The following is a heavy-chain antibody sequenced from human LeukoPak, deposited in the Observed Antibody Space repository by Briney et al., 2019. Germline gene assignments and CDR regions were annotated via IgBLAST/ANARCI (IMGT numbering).Heavy chain of an antibody. Sequence: PSETLSLTCTVSGGSISSDGVYWGWVRQPPGKGLEWIGSIFHSGGTYYNPSLKSRVSIPVDTSKNQFSLKLNSVTAADTAVYYCGRHVRNGWDYYYVLDVGGQGTTVT. D-gene: IGHD6-19*01. J-gene: IGHJ6*02. CDR1: GGSISSDGVY. V-gene: IGHV4-39*01. CDR2: IFHSGGT. CDR3: GRHVRNGWDYYYVLDV.